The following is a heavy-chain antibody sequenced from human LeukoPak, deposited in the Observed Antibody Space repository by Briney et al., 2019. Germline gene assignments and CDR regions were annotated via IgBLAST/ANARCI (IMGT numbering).Heavy chain of an antibody. Sequence: SETLSLTCSVSGGSLSRYYCSWIRQPPGGGLEGIGYIYNSGTTNYNPSLKSRVTMSMDTSKNQFSLKLRSVTAADTAVYYCVRLVVDSRGIKEVAVENWGQGTLVTVSS. CDR2: IYNSGTT. CDR3: VRLVVDSRGIKEVAVEN. V-gene: IGHV4-59*08. J-gene: IGHJ4*02. CDR1: GGSLSRYY. D-gene: IGHD2-21*01.